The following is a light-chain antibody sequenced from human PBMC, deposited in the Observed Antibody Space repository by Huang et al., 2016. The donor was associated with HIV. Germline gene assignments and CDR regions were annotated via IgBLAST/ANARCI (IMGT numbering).Light chain of an antibody. V-gene: IGKV3-15*01. Sequence: EIVMTQSPATLSASPGERVTLSCRASQSVSSSLAWFQQKPGQPPRLLIYGASTRATGTPPRFSGSGSETEFTLTINRLQSEDFAFYYCQQYNNWPPDPTFGQGTKLDI. CDR3: QQYNNWPPDPT. CDR2: GAS. J-gene: IGKJ2*01. CDR1: QSVSSS.